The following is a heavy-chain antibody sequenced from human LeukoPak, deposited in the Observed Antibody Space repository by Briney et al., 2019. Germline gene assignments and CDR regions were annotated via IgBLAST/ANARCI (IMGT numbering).Heavy chain of an antibody. J-gene: IGHJ4*02. CDR2: ISSSSSYI. CDR1: GGSFSGYY. CDR3: APPPVAGLDY. D-gene: IGHD6-19*01. Sequence: ETLSLTCAVYGGSFSGYYWSWIRQPPGKGLEWVSSISSSSSYIYYADSVKGRFTISRDNAKNSLYLQMNSLRAEDTAVYYCAPPPVAGLDYWGQGTLVTVSS. V-gene: IGHV3-21*01.